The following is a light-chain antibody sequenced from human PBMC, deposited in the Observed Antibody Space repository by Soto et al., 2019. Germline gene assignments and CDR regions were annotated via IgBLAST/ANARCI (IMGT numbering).Light chain of an antibody. J-gene: IGLJ1*01. CDR1: SSDVGSQNL. CDR3: CSFAAGNTYV. CDR2: EGS. Sequence: QSVLTQPASVSGSPGQSITISCTGSSSDVGSQNLVSWYQQHPRKAPKLIIYEGSRRPSGVSNRFSGSQSGNTASLTVSGLQAEDEADYYCCSFAAGNTYVVGSGTKVTV. V-gene: IGLV2-23*01.